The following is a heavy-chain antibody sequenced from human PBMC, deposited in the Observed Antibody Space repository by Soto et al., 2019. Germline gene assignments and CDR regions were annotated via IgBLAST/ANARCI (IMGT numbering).Heavy chain of an antibody. D-gene: IGHD3-22*01. Sequence: QVQLVQSGAEVKKPGSSVKVSCKASGGTFSSYAISWVRQAPGQGLEWMGGIIPIFGTANYAQKFQGRVTITADESTSTADMALSSLRSEDTAVYYCARYYYDSSGYYRGYYYYGMDVCGQGTTVTVSS. CDR2: IIPIFGTA. CDR3: ARYYYDSSGYYRGYYYYGMDV. J-gene: IGHJ6*02. V-gene: IGHV1-69*01. CDR1: GGTFSSYA.